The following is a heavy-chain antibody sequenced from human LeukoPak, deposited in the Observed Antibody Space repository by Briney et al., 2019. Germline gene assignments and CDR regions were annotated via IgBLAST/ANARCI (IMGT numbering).Heavy chain of an antibody. CDR2: IGSDGSKK. D-gene: IGHD6-19*01. CDR1: GFTFSTYG. V-gene: IGHV3-30*02. Sequence: PGESLRLSCAASGFTFSTYGIHWVRQAPGKGLEWVAFIGSDGSKKYYADSVKGRFTISRDDSRSTLYLQMSGLRSEDSAMYHCARDSGTSGWRYFGYWGQGTLVTVS. CDR3: ARDSGTSGWRYFGY. J-gene: IGHJ4*02.